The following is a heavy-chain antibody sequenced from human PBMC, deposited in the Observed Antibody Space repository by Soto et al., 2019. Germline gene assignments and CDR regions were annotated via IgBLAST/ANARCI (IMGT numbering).Heavy chain of an antibody. CDR3: ARDPNSSSSGREYGMDV. D-gene: IGHD6-6*01. CDR1: GFTFSSYG. V-gene: IGHV3-33*08. Sequence: GGSLRLSCAASGFTFSSYGMHWVRQAPGKXLEWVAXXXXXXXXXXXXDSVKGRFTISRDNSKNTLYLQMNSLRAEDTAVYYCARDPNSSSSGREYGMDVWGQGTTVTVSS. J-gene: IGHJ6*02. CDR2: XXXXXXXX.